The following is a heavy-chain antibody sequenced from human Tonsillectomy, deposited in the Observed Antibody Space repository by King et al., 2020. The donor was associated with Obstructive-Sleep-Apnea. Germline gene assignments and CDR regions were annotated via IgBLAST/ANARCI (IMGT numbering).Heavy chain of an antibody. CDR1: GYTFTDYY. CDR3: VRKISVAPTPFDY. Sequence: QLVQSGAEVKEPGASVKVCCKTSGYTFTDYYIHWVRQAPGQGLEWMGWINPNSGGTNYAQKFQGGVTTTRDTSISTVYMELSRLRSDDTAVYYCVRKISVAPTPFDYWGLGTLVTVSS. J-gene: IGHJ4*02. V-gene: IGHV1-2*02. D-gene: IGHD2-15*01. CDR2: INPNSGGT.